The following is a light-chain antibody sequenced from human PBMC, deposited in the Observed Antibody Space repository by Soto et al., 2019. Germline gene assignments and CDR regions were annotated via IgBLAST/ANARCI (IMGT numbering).Light chain of an antibody. Sequence: IVLTHSPATLSLSPWERSTLSCRASQNISSYLIWYQQKPGQAPRLLIYDVSNRATGIPARFSGSGSGTDFTLTISSLEPEDFAVYYCQQRSNWPRTFGQGTKVDIK. V-gene: IGKV3-11*01. J-gene: IGKJ1*01. CDR2: DVS. CDR1: QNISSY. CDR3: QQRSNWPRT.